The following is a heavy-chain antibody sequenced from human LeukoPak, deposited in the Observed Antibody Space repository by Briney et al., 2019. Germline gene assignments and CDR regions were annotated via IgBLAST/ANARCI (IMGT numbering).Heavy chain of an antibody. D-gene: IGHD5-18*01. CDR1: GYTFTSYY. Sequence: ASVKVSCKASGYTFTSYYMHWVRQAPGQGLEWMGIINPSGGSTSYAQKFQGRVTMTRDTSKKQFSLKLSSVTAADTAVYYCASDGGQQWLHFWGQGTLVTVSS. CDR2: INPSGGST. CDR3: ASDGGQQWLHF. V-gene: IGHV1-46*01. J-gene: IGHJ4*02.